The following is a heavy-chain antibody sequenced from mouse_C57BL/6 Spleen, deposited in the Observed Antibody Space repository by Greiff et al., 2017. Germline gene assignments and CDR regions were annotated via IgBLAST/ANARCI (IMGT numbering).Heavy chain of an antibody. J-gene: IGHJ2*01. V-gene: IGHV5-6*01. Sequence: EVHLVESGGDLVKPGGSLKLSCAASGFTFSSYGMSWVRQTPDKMLEWVATISSGGSYTYYPDSVKGRFTISRDNAKNTLYLQMSSLKSEDTAMYYCARHDPFDYWGQGTTLTVSS. CDR1: GFTFSSYG. CDR2: ISSGGSYT. CDR3: ARHDPFDY.